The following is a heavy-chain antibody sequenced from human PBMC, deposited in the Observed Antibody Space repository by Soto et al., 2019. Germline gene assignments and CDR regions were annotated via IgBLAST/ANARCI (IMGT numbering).Heavy chain of an antibody. CDR1: GGTFSSYA. V-gene: IGHV1-69*13. D-gene: IGHD3-22*01. Sequence: SVKVSCKASGGTFSSYAISWVRQAPGQGLEWMGGIIPIFGTANYAQKFQGRVTITADESTSTAYMELSSLRSEDTAVYYCARSYPPTYYYDSSGYPNFDYWGQGTLVTVSS. CDR2: IIPIFGTA. J-gene: IGHJ4*02. CDR3: ARSYPPTYYYDSSGYPNFDY.